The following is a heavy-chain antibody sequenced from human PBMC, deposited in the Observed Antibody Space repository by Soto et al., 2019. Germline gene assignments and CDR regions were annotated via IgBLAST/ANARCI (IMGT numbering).Heavy chain of an antibody. Sequence: GGSLRLSCSASGFTFSSYAMHWVRQAPGKGLEWVAVISYDGSNKYYADSVRGRFTISRDNSKNTLYLQMNSLRAEDTAVYYCAKVSEEWELLTDHFDYWGQGTLVTVSS. D-gene: IGHD1-26*01. CDR2: ISYDGSNK. J-gene: IGHJ4*02. V-gene: IGHV3-30-3*01. CDR1: GFTFSSYA. CDR3: AKVSEEWELLTDHFDY.